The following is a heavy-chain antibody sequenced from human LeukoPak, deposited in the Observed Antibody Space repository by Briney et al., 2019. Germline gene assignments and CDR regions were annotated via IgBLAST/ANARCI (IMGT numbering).Heavy chain of an antibody. CDR3: ARVGAYAAVNC. D-gene: IGHD3-16*01. CDR2: ISSSGSTI. Sequence: QPGGSLRLSCAASGFTFSTYEMNWLRQAPGKGLEWVSYISSSGSTIYYADSVKGRFTISRDNAKNSLYLQMNSLRAEDTAVYYCARVGAYAAVNCWDQGTLVTVSS. J-gene: IGHJ4*02. CDR1: GFTFSTYE. V-gene: IGHV3-48*03.